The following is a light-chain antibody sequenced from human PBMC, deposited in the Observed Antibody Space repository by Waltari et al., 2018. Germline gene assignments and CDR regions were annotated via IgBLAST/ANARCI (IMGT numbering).Light chain of an antibody. CDR3: QQLGNYPIT. CDR1: QGINSY. J-gene: IGKJ5*01. Sequence: DIQLTQSPSFLSASVGDRVTITCRAGQGINSYLSWYQQKPGKALKLLIYGASTLLSGIPSRFSGIGSGTEFTLTISSLQPEDSATYYCQQLGNYPITFGQGTRVETK. V-gene: IGKV1-9*01. CDR2: GAS.